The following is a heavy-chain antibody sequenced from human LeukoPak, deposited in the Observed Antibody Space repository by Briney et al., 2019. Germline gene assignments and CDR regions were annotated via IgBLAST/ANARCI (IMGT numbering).Heavy chain of an antibody. CDR3: ARDYYDSSGCYYPFDY. D-gene: IGHD3-22*01. CDR1: GGSISSYY. Sequence: SETLSLTCTVSGGSISSYYWSWIRQPPGKGLEWIGYIYYSGSTNYNPSLKSRVTISVDTSKNQFSLKLSSVTAADTAVYYCARDYYDSSGCYYPFDYWGQGTLVTVSS. J-gene: IGHJ4*02. V-gene: IGHV4-59*12. CDR2: IYYSGST.